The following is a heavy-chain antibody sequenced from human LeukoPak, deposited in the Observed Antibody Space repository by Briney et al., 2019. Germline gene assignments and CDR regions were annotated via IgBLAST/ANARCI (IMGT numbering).Heavy chain of an antibody. Sequence: GGSLSLSCAASGFTFNSYWMSWVRPAPGKGLEGVANIKQDGSDKYYADSVKGRFTISRDNAKNSLYLQMNSLRAEDTAVYYCARKNYYDSSVAFDIWGQGTMVTVSS. D-gene: IGHD3-22*01. CDR1: GFTFNSYW. J-gene: IGHJ3*02. CDR3: ARKNYYDSSVAFDI. CDR2: IKQDGSDK. V-gene: IGHV3-7*01.